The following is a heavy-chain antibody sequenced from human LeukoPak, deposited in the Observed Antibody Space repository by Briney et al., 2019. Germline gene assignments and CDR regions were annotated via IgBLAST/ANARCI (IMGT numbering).Heavy chain of an antibody. Sequence: PGGSLRLSCAASGFTFSSYSMNWVRQAPGKGLEWVSSISSSSSYIYYADSVKGRFTISRDNAKNSLYLQMNSLRAEDTAVYYCARVMGYNWNDDYYYYMDVWGKGTTVTVSS. CDR2: ISSSSSYI. CDR1: GFTFSSYS. CDR3: ARVMGYNWNDDYYYYMDV. J-gene: IGHJ6*03. V-gene: IGHV3-21*01. D-gene: IGHD1-1*01.